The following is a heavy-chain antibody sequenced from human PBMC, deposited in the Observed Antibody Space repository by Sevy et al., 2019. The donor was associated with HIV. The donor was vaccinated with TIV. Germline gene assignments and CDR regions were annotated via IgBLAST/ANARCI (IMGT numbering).Heavy chain of an antibody. Sequence: ASVKVSCKASGYIFTSYDINWVRQATGQGLEWMGWMNPNTDNTGYAQKFQGRVTMTRNTSISTAYMELRSLRSEDTAGYYCARSGDSSGLKTYFDYWGQGTLVTVSS. CDR1: GYIFTSYD. CDR2: MNPNTDNT. CDR3: ARSGDSSGLKTYFDY. J-gene: IGHJ4*02. V-gene: IGHV1-8*01. D-gene: IGHD3-22*01.